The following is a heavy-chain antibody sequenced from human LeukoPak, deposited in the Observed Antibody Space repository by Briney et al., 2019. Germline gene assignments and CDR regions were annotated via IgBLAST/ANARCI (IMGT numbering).Heavy chain of an antibody. CDR1: GGSISSSSYY. CDR3: ARGLWSGNFDY. CDR2: IYYSGST. Sequence: SETLSLTCTVSGGSISSSSYYWGWIRQPPGKGLEWIGGIYYSGSTYYNPSLKSRVTISVDTSKNQFSLKLSSVTAADTAVYYCARGLWSGNFDYWGQGTLVTVSS. V-gene: IGHV4-39*07. J-gene: IGHJ4*02. D-gene: IGHD3-10*01.